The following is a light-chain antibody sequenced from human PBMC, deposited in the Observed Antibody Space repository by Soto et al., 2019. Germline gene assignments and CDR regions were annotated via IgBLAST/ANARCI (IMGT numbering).Light chain of an antibody. CDR1: ISDVGGYNF. CDR2: EVT. CDR3: SSYAATNNYV. Sequence: QSVLTQPPSASGSPGQSVTISCTGTISDVGGYNFVSWYQQHPGKAPQLIIYEVTKRPSGVPDRFSGSKSGNTASLTVSGLQTEDEADYYCSSYAATNNYVFGSGTKVTVL. J-gene: IGLJ1*01. V-gene: IGLV2-8*01.